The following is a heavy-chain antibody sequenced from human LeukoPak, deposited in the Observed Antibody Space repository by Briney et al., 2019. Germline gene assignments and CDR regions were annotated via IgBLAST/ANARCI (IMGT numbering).Heavy chain of an antibody. CDR2: IYTSGST. J-gene: IGHJ4*02. CDR1: GGSISSGSYH. CDR3: ARGGRSSGWYYFDY. D-gene: IGHD6-19*01. Sequence: SETLSLTCTVSGGSISSGSYHWIWIRQPAGKGLEWIGHIYTSGSTNYNPSLRSRVTISVDTSKNQFSLKLNSVTATDTAVYYCARGGRSSGWYYFDYWGQGTLVTVSS. V-gene: IGHV4-61*09.